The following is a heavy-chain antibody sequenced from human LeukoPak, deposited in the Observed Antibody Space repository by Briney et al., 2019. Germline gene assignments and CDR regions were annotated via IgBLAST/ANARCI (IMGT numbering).Heavy chain of an antibody. D-gene: IGHD2-21*02. CDR3: ARTSSRSDFRWFDP. CDR2: FFYTGST. V-gene: IGHV4-39*07. CDR1: DGSISSATYY. Sequence: PSETLSLTCTVSDGSISSATYYWGWIRQPPNKGLDWIGSFFYTGSTYYNPSLKSRVTTSLDTPKNQFSLKLSSVTAADTAVYYCARTSSRSDFRWFDPWGQGTLVTVSS. J-gene: IGHJ5*02.